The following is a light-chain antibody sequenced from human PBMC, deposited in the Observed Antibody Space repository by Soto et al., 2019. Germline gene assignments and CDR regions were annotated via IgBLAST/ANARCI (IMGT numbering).Light chain of an antibody. Sequence: QSVLTQPASVSGSPGQSITISCTGTSSDVGGYKYVSWYQQHPDKAPKLIIFEVSNRPSGISSRFSGSKSGNTASLTISGLQAEDEADYYCSSYTSSFYVFGTGTKVTVL. J-gene: IGLJ1*01. V-gene: IGLV2-14*01. CDR3: SSYTSSFYV. CDR2: EVS. CDR1: SSDVGGYKY.